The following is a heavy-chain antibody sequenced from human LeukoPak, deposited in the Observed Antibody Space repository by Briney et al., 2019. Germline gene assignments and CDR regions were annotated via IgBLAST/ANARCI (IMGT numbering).Heavy chain of an antibody. CDR1: GYTFTNYG. V-gene: IGHV1-18*01. CDR2: ISAHNGNT. D-gene: IGHD1/OR15-1a*01. CDR3: ARGMGTTTFADFDY. Sequence: ASVKVSCKASGYTFTNYGVSWVRQAPGQGLEWMGWISAHNGNTNYAQNLQGRVSMTTDSSTSTAYMELRSPRADDTAVYYCARGMGTTTFADFDYWGQGTLVTVSS. J-gene: IGHJ4*02.